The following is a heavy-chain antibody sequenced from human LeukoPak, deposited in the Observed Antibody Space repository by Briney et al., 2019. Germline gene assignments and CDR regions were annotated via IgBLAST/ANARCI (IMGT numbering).Heavy chain of an antibody. CDR1: GGSISSSSYY. Sequence: KPSETLSLTCTVTGGSISSSSYYWGWIRQPPGKGLEWIGSIYYSGSTYYNPSLKSRVTISVDTSKNQFSLKLSSVTAADTAVYYCARRRYIAVAGNFDYWGQGTLVTVSS. J-gene: IGHJ4*02. V-gene: IGHV4-39*01. CDR3: ARRRYIAVAGNFDY. CDR2: IYYSGST. D-gene: IGHD6-19*01.